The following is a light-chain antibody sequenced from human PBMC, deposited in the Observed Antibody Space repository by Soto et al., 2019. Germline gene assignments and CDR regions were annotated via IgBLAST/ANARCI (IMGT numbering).Light chain of an antibody. J-gene: IGLJ2*01. CDR1: SRDVGIYNY. V-gene: IGLV2-8*01. Sequence: QSALTQPPSASGSPGQSVTISCTGTSRDVGIYNYVSWYQQHPGKAPKLMSYEVNKRPSGVTDRFSGSKSGNTASLTVSGLQAEDEADYYCSSYAGTNNLVFGGGTKLTVL. CDR3: SSYAGTNNLV. CDR2: EVN.